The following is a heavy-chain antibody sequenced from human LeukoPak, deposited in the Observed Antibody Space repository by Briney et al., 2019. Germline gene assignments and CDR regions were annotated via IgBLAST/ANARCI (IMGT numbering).Heavy chain of an antibody. CDR3: ARDSYQLLLLGYYYYYMDV. J-gene: IGHJ6*03. CDR2: ISAYNGNT. V-gene: IGHV1-18*01. Sequence: GASVKVSCKASGYTFTSYGISWVRQAPGQGLEWMGWISAYNGNTNYAQKLQGRVTMTADTSTSTAYMELRSLRSDDTAVYYCARDSYQLLLLGYYYYYMDVWGKGTTVTVSS. CDR1: GYTFTSYG. D-gene: IGHD2-2*01.